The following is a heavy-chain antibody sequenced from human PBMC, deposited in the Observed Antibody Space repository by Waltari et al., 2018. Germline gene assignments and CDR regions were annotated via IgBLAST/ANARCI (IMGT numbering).Heavy chain of an antibody. D-gene: IGHD4-17*01. CDR2: IYYSGST. Sequence: QVQLQESGPGLVKPSETLSLTCNVSGGSISSYYWSWIRQPPGKGLEWIGYIYYSGSTNYNPSLKSRVTISVDTSKNQFSLKLSSVTAADTAVYYCARDRDYGDWSDAFDIWGQGTMVTVSS. J-gene: IGHJ3*02. CDR1: GGSISSYY. CDR3: ARDRDYGDWSDAFDI. V-gene: IGHV4-59*01.